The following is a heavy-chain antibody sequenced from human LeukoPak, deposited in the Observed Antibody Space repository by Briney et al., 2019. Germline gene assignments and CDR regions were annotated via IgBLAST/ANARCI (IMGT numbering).Heavy chain of an antibody. CDR2: ISGSGGST. J-gene: IGHJ4*02. CDR3: ARDPTPYCSGGSCYYVDY. D-gene: IGHD2-15*01. V-gene: IGHV3-23*01. CDR1: GFTFSSYA. Sequence: GGSLRLSCAASGFTFSSYAMSWVRQAPGKGLEWVSAISGSGGSTYYADSVKGRFTISRDNSKNTLYLQMNSLRAEDTAVYYCARDPTPYCSGGSCYYVDYWGQGTLVTVSS.